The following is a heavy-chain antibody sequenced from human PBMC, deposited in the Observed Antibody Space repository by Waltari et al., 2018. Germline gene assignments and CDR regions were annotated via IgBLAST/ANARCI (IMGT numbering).Heavy chain of an antibody. Sequence: QVQLQQWGAGLLMPSETLSLTCAVHGGSFSGYYWSWIRPPPGKGLEWIGEINHSGSTNYNPSLKSRVTISVDTSKNQFSLKLSSVTAADTAVYYCAREGGPTYYYDSSGYNYWGQGTLVTVSS. D-gene: IGHD3-22*01. CDR2: INHSGST. V-gene: IGHV4-34*01. CDR1: GGSFSGYY. CDR3: AREGGPTYYYDSSGYNY. J-gene: IGHJ4*02.